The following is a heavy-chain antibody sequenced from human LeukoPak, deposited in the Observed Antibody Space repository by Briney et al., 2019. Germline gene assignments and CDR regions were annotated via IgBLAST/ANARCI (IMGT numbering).Heavy chain of an antibody. CDR1: GYTFTGYY. J-gene: IGHJ3*02. V-gene: IGHV1-2*02. CDR3: ARVAPAAAFDI. CDR2: INPNSGGT. Sequence: ASVKVSCKASGYTFTGYYVNWVRQAPGQALEWMGWINPNSGGTRYAQKFQGRVTMTRDTSISTAYMELSRLRSDDTAVYYCARVAPAAAFDIWGQGTMVTVSS. D-gene: IGHD6-25*01.